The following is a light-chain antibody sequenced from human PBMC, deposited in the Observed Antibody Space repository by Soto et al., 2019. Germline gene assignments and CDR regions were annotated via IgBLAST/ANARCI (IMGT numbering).Light chain of an antibody. J-gene: IGLJ2*01. CDR1: SSNIGSNY. Sequence: QSVLTQPPSASGTPGQRVTISCSGSSSNIGSNYVYWYQQLPGTAPKLLIYRNNQRPSGVPDRFSGSKCGPSASLAISGLRPEAGSEKYYAVWVESVMVVVFGGETEL. CDR2: RNN. CDR3: AVWVESVMVVV. V-gene: IGLV1-47*01.